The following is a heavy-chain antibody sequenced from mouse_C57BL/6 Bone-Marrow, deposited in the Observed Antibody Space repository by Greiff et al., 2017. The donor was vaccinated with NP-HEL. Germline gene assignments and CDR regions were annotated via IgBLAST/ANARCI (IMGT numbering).Heavy chain of an antibody. CDR1: GFTFSDAW. D-gene: IGHD2-4*01. Sequence: EVKLEESGGGLVQPGGSMKLSCAASGFTFSDAWMDWVRQSPEKGLEWVAEIRNKANNHATYYAESVKGRFTISRDDSKSSVYLQMNSLRAEDTGIYYCTRRSYYDYDGSWFAYWGQGTLVTVSA. CDR3: TRRSYYDYDGSWFAY. J-gene: IGHJ3*01. CDR2: IRNKANNHAT. V-gene: IGHV6-6*01.